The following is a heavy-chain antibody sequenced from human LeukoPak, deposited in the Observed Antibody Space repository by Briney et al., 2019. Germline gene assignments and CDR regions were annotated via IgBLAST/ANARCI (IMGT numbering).Heavy chain of an antibody. Sequence: PSETLSLTRTVSGGSISSYYWSWIRQPPGKGLEWIGYIYYSGSTNYNPSLKSRVTISVDTSKNQFSLKLSSVTAADTAVYYCARGGYSSSSLYYYYYYMDVWGKGTTVTVSS. J-gene: IGHJ6*03. D-gene: IGHD6-6*01. CDR3: ARGGYSSSSLYYYYYYMDV. CDR1: GGSISSYY. CDR2: IYYSGST. V-gene: IGHV4-59*01.